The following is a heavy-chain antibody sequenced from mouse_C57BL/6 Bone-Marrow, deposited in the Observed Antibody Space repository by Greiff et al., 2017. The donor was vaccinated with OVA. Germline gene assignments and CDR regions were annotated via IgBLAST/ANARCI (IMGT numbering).Heavy chain of an antibody. CDR2: IDPSDSYT. V-gene: IGHV1-50*01. J-gene: IGHJ4*01. D-gene: IGHD1-1*01. Sequence: QVQLQQPGAELVKPGASVKLSCKASGYTFTSYWMQWVKQRPGQGLEWIGEIDPSDSYTNYNQKFKGKATLTVDTSSSTAYMQLSSLTSEDSAVYYCARATMVVDAMDYWGQGTSVTVSS. CDR3: ARATMVVDAMDY. CDR1: GYTFTSYW.